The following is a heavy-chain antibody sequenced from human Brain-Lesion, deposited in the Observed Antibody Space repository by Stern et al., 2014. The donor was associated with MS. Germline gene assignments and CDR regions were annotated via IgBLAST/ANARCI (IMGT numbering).Heavy chain of an antibody. CDR2: IPPSGGA. CDR3: ASGYRIFDY. CDR1: GGSISSGSDY. Sequence: VQLVESGPGLVKPSQTLSLTCTVSGGSISSGSDYWSWIRQPVGKGLELIGRIPPSGGAFYTPSLKSLSTISTDTSMDQFSLKLNSATAADTAIYYCASGYRIFDYWGQGSLVTVSS. D-gene: IGHD5-18*01. J-gene: IGHJ4*02. V-gene: IGHV4-61*02.